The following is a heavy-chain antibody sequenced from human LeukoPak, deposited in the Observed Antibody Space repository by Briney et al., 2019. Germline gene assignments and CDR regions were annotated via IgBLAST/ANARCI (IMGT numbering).Heavy chain of an antibody. Sequence: SETLSLTCSVSGGPLRSYRSWIRQPAGKGLEWIGRIYGSGSTDYNPSLKSRVTMSIDTSKNQFSLNLISVTAADTAVYYWARDSGTTGEVKFDPWGQGTLVTVSS. V-gene: IGHV4-4*07. D-gene: IGHD3-10*01. CDR3: ARDSGTTGEVKFDP. CDR2: IYGSGST. CDR1: GGPLRSYR. J-gene: IGHJ5*02.